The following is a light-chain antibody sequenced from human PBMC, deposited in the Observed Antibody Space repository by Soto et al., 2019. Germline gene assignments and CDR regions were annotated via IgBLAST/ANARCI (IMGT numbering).Light chain of an antibody. CDR2: RAS. CDR1: QSVSSNY. CDR3: QQYGSSPLT. Sequence: EIVLTQSPGTLSLSPGERATLSCRASQSVSSNYLAWYQQKPGQAPKVLIYRASSRATGIPDRFSGSGSGTDFTLTISRLEPEDFAVYYCQQYGSSPLTLRGGPKVGIK. V-gene: IGKV3-20*01. J-gene: IGKJ4*01.